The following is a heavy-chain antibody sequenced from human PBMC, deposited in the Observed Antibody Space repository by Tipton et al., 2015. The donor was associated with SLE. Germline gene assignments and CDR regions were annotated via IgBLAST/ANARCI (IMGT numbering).Heavy chain of an antibody. V-gene: IGHV3-9*01. CDR2: ISWSGGST. Sequence: RSLRLSCAASGFRFDDYAMSWVRQVPGKGLEWVSGISWSGGSTGYADSVKGRFTISRDNAKNSLYLQMNSLRDEDTAVYYCAMGMITIFGMSVWGQGTTVSVSS. CDR3: AMGMITIFGMSV. J-gene: IGHJ6*02. CDR1: GFRFDDYA. D-gene: IGHD3-3*01.